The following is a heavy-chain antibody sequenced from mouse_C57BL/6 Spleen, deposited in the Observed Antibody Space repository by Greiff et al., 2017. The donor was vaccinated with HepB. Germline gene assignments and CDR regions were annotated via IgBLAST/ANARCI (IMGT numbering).Heavy chain of an antibody. J-gene: IGHJ2*01. CDR3: ARVYDYYGSSFDY. V-gene: IGHV3-6*01. CDR1: GYSITSGYY. D-gene: IGHD1-1*01. Sequence: ESGPGLVKPSQSLSLTCSVTGYSITSGYYWNWIRQFPGNKLEWMGYISYDGSNNYNPSLKNRISITRDTSKNQFFLKLNSVTTEDTATYYCARVYDYYGSSFDYWGQGTTLTVSS. CDR2: ISYDGSN.